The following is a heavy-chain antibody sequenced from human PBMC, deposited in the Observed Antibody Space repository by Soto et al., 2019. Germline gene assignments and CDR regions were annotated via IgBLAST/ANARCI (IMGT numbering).Heavy chain of an antibody. V-gene: IGHV4-4*02. CDR1: GDSISSNNW. Sequence: SEILSLTCAVSGDSISSNNWWSWVRQSPGKGLEWIGEIYHSGSTYYNPSLKSRVTISVDRSKNQFSLKLSSVTAADTAVYYCARKRGGYCSGGSCPTYGMDVWGQGTTVTSP. CDR2: IYHSGST. CDR3: ARKRGGYCSGGSCPTYGMDV. D-gene: IGHD2-15*01. J-gene: IGHJ6*02.